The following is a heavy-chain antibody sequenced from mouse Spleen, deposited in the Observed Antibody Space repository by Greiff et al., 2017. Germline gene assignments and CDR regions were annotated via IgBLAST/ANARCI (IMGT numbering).Heavy chain of an antibody. D-gene: IGHD1-1*01. V-gene: IGHV1-82*01. CDR3: ARGYYDGSGY. CDR2: IYPGDGDT. J-gene: IGHJ2*01. CDR1: GYAFSSSW. Sequence: QVQLQQSGPELVKPGASVKISCKASGYAFSSSWMNWVKQRPGKGLEWIGRIYPGDGDTNYNGKFKGKATLTADKSSSTAYMQLSSLTSEDSAVYFCARGYYDGSGYWGQGTTLTVSS.